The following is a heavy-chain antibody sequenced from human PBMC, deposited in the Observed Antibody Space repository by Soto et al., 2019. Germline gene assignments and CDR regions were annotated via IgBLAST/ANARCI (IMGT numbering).Heavy chain of an antibody. J-gene: IGHJ4*02. CDR3: ARHTPAISVSDH. Sequence: PSGTLSLTCTVSGGSISSSSYYWGWIRQPPGKGLEWIGSIYYSGSTYYNPSLKRRVTISVDTSKNQFSLKLSSVTAADTAVYYCARHTPAISVSDHWGQGTLVTVSS. V-gene: IGHV4-39*01. CDR2: IYYSGST. D-gene: IGHD2-15*01. CDR1: GGSISSSSYY.